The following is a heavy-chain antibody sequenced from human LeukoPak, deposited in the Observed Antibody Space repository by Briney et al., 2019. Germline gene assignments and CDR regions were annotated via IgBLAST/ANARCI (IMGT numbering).Heavy chain of an antibody. D-gene: IGHD1-1*01. Sequence: ETLSLTCTVSGGSISSSSYYWGWIRQAPGKGLEWVSSISSSSSYIYYADSVKGRFTISRDNAKNSLYLQMNSLRAEDTAVYYCARELELDYWGQGTLVTVSS. CDR1: GGSISSSS. V-gene: IGHV3-21*01. CDR3: ARELELDY. CDR2: ISSSSSYI. J-gene: IGHJ4*02.